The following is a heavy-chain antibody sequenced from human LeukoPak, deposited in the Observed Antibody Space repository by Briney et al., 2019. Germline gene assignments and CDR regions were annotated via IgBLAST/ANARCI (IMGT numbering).Heavy chain of an antibody. V-gene: IGHV3-30*18. CDR3: AKKNVLGMWFDY. Sequence: GGSLRLSCAASGFTFGRFGIRWVRQAPGKGLEWVAVISYDGSNKYYADSVKGRFTISRDNSNNTLYLQMNSLRAEDTAVYYCAKKNVLGMWFDYWGQGTLVTVSS. CDR2: ISYDGSNK. J-gene: IGHJ4*02. CDR1: GFTFGRFG. D-gene: IGHD7-27*01.